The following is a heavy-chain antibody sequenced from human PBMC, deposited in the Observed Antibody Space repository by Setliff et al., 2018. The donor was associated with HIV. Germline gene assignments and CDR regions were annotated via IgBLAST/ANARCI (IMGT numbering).Heavy chain of an antibody. V-gene: IGHV4-34*01. CDR3: NIYYYYYMDV. Sequence: SETLSLTCAVYGGSFSSYYWSWIRQPPGKGLEWIGEINHSGSTYYNPSLKSRVTISVDTSKNQFSLKLSSVTAADTAVYYCNIYYYYYMDVWGKGTTVTVSS. CDR2: INHSGST. J-gene: IGHJ6*03. CDR1: GGSFSSYY.